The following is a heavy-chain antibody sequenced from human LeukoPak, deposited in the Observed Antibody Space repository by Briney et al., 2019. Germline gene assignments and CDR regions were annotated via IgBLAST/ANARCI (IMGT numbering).Heavy chain of an antibody. D-gene: IGHD6-13*01. CDR1: GGXISSGSYY. Sequence: SETLSLTCTVSGGXISSGSYYWGWIRQPPGKGLELIGTIYYSGSTYYNPSLKSRGTISVDTSKHHFSLKLSSVTAADTAVYYCARHRTRWGGSGIAASIDYWGQGTLVTVSS. V-gene: IGHV4-39*01. CDR2: IYYSGST. CDR3: ARHRTRWGGSGIAASIDY. J-gene: IGHJ4*02.